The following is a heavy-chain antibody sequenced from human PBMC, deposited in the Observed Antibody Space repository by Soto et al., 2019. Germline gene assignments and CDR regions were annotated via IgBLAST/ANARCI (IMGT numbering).Heavy chain of an antibody. V-gene: IGHV4-59*08. Sequence: SETLSLTCTVSGGSISSYYLSWIRQPPGKGLEWIGYIYYSGSTNYNPSLKSRVTISVDTSKNQFSLKLSSVTAADTAVYYCARQGRDRSHYSFSPSYYYYYMDVWGKGTTVTVSS. J-gene: IGHJ6*03. CDR2: IYYSGST. CDR1: GGSISSYY. D-gene: IGHD2-21*01. CDR3: ARQGRDRSHYSFSPSYYYYYMDV.